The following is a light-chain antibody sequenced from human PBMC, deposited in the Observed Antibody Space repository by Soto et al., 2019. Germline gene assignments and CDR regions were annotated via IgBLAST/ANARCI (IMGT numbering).Light chain of an antibody. CDR3: LQYSSHSWT. Sequence: DIQMTHSPSTLSASVGDRVTITCRASRRISDWLAWYQQKPGKAPELLIFDASSLKSGVPSRFSGSGSGTESTLTISRLQPDDVATYYCLQYSSHSWTFGQGTKVEIK. V-gene: IGKV1-5*01. J-gene: IGKJ1*01. CDR2: DAS. CDR1: RRISDW.